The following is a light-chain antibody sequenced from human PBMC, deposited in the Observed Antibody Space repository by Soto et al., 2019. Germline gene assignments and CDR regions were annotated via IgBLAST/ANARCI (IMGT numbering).Light chain of an antibody. J-gene: IGKJ4*01. CDR1: QGSGDT. Sequence: VMNQLPASLSVSLGEGATLPCSASQGSGDTLAWYQHKPGQSPRLLIYDTSTRATGVPTRFSGSRSGAEFTLTINSLQSEDFAVYYCQPYNNWPLTFGGGTRVDI. CDR3: QPYNNWPLT. V-gene: IGKV3-15*01. CDR2: DTS.